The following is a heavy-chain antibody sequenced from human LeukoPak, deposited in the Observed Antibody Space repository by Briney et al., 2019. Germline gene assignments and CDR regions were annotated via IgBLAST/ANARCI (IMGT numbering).Heavy chain of an antibody. D-gene: IGHD6-13*01. CDR3: ARAGSVAAFGPRRPFDY. V-gene: IGHV3-64*01. CDR2: ISSNGDST. CDR1: GFAFSEYS. J-gene: IGHJ4*02. Sequence: GGSLRLSCTASGFAFSEYSMDWVRQAPGKGLEYVSAISSNGDSTNYANSVRGRFTISRDNSKNTLYLQIGSLRADDMAVYYCARAGSVAAFGPRRPFDYWCQGTLVTVSS.